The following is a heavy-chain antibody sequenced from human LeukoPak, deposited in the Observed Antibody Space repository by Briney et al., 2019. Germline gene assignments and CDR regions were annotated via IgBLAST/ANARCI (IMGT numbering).Heavy chain of an antibody. D-gene: IGHD5-24*01. V-gene: IGHV1-2*02. CDR2: INPNSGGT. J-gene: IGHJ4*02. CDR3: ARDRLEMATIPAY. Sequence: ASVKVSCKASGCTFTGYYMHWVRQAPGQRLEWMGWINPNSGGTNYAQKFQGRVTMTRDTSISTAYMELSRLRSDDTAVYYCARDRLEMATIPAYWGQGTLVTVSS. CDR1: GCTFTGYY.